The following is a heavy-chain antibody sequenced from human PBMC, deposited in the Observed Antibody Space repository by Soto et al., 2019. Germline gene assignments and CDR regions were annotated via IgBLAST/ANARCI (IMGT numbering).Heavy chain of an antibody. CDR2: IFYSGST. D-gene: IGHD2-15*01. J-gene: IGHJ6*02. CDR1: AGTTRTRSYL. Sequence: TGSAGTTRTRSYLSCCLRHQKRKGLEWIGSIFYSGSTYYNPSLKSRVTISVDTSKNQSSLKLSSVTAADTAVYYCARHLTFCFVGSCYSDFPLYGIDTWGQ. V-gene: IGHV4-39*01. CDR3: ARHLTFCFVGSCYSDFPLYGIDT.